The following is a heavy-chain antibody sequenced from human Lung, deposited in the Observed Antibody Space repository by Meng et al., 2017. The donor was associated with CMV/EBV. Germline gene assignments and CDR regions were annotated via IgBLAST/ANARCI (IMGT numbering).Heavy chain of an antibody. V-gene: IGHV1-69*10. CDR3: ATDNIAAQANWFDP. CDR1: GGPFSSYA. D-gene: IGHD6-13*01. CDR2: NIPILGIA. J-gene: IGHJ5*02. Sequence: SXXVSXKASGGPFSSYAISWVRQAPGQGLEWMGGNIPILGIANYAQKFQGRVTITADKSTSTAYMELSSLRSEDTAVYYCATDNIAAQANWFDPWGQGTLVTVSS.